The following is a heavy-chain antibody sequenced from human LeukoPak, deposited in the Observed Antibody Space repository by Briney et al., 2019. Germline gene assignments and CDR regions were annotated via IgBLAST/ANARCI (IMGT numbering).Heavy chain of an antibody. CDR3: ARVGASGYHYFDR. D-gene: IGHD6-13*01. CDR1: GFTFSSSE. V-gene: IGHV3-48*03. Sequence: QPGGSLRLSCAASGFTFSSSEMNWVRQAPGKGLEWVSYIRSTGNPIYYADSVKGRFIISRDNAKNSLYLQMNGLRAEDTAVYFCARVGASGYHYFDRWGQGTLATVHS. CDR2: IRSTGNPI. J-gene: IGHJ4*02.